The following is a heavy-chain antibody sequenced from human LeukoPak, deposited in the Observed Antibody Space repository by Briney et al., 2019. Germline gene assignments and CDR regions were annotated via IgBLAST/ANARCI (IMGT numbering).Heavy chain of an antibody. V-gene: IGHV3-48*03. CDR3: ASGPRRSTRREGFDY. CDR2: ISSSGSTI. CDR1: GFTFSSYE. J-gene: IGHJ4*02. D-gene: IGHD2-2*01. Sequence: GGSLRLSCAASGFTFSSYEMNWVRQAPGKGLEWVPYISSSGSTIYYADSVKGRFTISRDNAKNSLYLQMNSLRAEDTAVYYCASGPRRSTRREGFDYWGQGTLVTVSS.